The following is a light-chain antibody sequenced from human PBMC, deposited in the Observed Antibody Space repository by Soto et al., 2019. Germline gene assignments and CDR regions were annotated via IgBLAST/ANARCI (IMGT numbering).Light chain of an antibody. CDR1: QSISNY. Sequence: DIQMTQSPSSLSASVGDRVIITCRASQSISNYLNWYQHKPGKAPKLLIFAASSLQSGVPSRFSGSGSGTNFPLTISSLQPEDFAAYYCQQSYSAPITFGQGTRLEIK. CDR3: QQSYSAPIT. V-gene: IGKV1-39*01. CDR2: AAS. J-gene: IGKJ5*01.